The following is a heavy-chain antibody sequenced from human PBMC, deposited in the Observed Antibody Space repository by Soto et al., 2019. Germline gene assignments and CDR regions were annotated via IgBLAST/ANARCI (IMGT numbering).Heavy chain of an antibody. Sequence: EVQLVESGGGLVQPGGSLRLSCAASGFTFSSYDMHWVRQATGKGLEWVSAIGTAGDTYYPGSVKGRFTISRENAKNSLYLQMNRLRAGDTAVYYCARAGGDVTGYYGMDVWGQGTTVTVSS. J-gene: IGHJ6*02. D-gene: IGHD2-21*01. V-gene: IGHV3-13*04. CDR1: GFTFSSYD. CDR2: IGTAGDT. CDR3: ARAGGDVTGYYGMDV.